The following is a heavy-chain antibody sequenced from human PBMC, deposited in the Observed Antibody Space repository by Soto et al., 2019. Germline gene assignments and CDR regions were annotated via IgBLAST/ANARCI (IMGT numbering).Heavy chain of an antibody. Sequence: QVQLQESGPGLVKPSETLSLTCTVSGGSVSSGSYYWSWIRQPPGKGLEWIGYIYYGGSTYYNPSLKSRVTMSLDTSKNQFSLKLTSVTAADTAVYYCARDRYTTGWYYFDPWGQGTLVTVSS. V-gene: IGHV4-61*01. J-gene: IGHJ5*02. CDR1: GGSVSSGSYY. CDR2: IYYGGST. D-gene: IGHD6-19*01. CDR3: ARDRYTTGWYYFDP.